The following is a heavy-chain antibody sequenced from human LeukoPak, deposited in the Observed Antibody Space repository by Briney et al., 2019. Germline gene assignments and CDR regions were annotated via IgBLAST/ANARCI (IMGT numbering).Heavy chain of an antibody. D-gene: IGHD4-17*01. V-gene: IGHV3-23*01. CDR2: ISIGGDTT. Sequence: GGSLRLSCAASGFTFSSHGMFWVRQAPGRGLEGVSAISIGGDTTYSDSVKGRFTISRDNSKNTLYMQLNSLRAEDTAIYYCAKEIRPNDCWGQGTLVTVSS. J-gene: IGHJ4*02. CDR3: AKEIRPNDC. CDR1: GFTFSSHG.